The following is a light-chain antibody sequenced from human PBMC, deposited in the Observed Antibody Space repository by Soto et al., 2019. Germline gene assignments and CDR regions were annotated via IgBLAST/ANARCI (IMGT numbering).Light chain of an antibody. Sequence: QSVLTQPASVSGSPGQSITISCTGTSSDVGGYNYVSWYQQHPGKAPKLMIYDVSNRPSGVSNRFSGSKSGNTASLTISGLQAEEEADYYCSSYTSGSTGVFGTGTKLTVL. CDR2: DVS. CDR1: SSDVGGYNY. CDR3: SSYTSGSTGV. J-gene: IGLJ1*01. V-gene: IGLV2-14*03.